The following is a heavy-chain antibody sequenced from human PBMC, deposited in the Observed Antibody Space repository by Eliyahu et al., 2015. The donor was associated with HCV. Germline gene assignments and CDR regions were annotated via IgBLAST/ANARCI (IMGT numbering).Heavy chain of an antibody. CDR3: AKDSLSHYDGMDV. CDR2: IRGISGTT. J-gene: IGHJ6*02. D-gene: IGHD2-21*02. V-gene: IGHV3-23*01. CDR1: GFSFSNYP. Sequence: EVQLLESGGGLVPPGGSLTLSCAASGFSFSNYPMTWVRQAPGKGLEWVSTIRGISGTTYYADSVKGRFTISRDDSKETLYVQMNSLRVEDTAVYYCAKDSLSHYDGMDVWGQGTTVTVSS.